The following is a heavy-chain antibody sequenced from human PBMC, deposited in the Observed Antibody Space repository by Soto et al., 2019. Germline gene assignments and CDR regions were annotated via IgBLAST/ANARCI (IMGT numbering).Heavy chain of an antibody. CDR2: ISYDGSNK. Sequence: PGGSLRLSCAASGFTFSSYAMHWVRQAPGKGLEWVAVISYDGSNKYYADSVKGRFTISRDNSKNTLYLQMNSLRAEDTAVYYWLSMGATGNDAFDIWGQGTMVTVSS. V-gene: IGHV3-30-3*01. CDR1: GFTFSSYA. CDR3: LSMGATGNDAFDI. D-gene: IGHD1-26*01. J-gene: IGHJ3*02.